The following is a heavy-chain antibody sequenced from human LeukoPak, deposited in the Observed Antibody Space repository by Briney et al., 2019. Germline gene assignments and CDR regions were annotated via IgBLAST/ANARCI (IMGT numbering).Heavy chain of an antibody. V-gene: IGHV3-7*04. CDR1: GFTFNSYW. CDR2: INQDGSEK. Sequence: GGSLRLSCAASGFTFNSYWMSWVRQAPGKGLEWVANINQDGSEKYYVDSVKGRFTISRDNAKNSVTLQMNSLRAEDTAVYYCARDGIDYWGQGTLVTVSS. CDR3: ARDGIDY. D-gene: IGHD1-26*01. J-gene: IGHJ4*02.